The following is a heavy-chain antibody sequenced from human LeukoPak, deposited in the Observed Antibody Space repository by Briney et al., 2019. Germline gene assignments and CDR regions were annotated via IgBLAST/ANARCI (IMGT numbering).Heavy chain of an antibody. D-gene: IGHD6-13*01. CDR1: GYTFTSYD. J-gene: IGHJ4*02. CDR2: MNPNSGNT. Sequence: ASVKVSCKASGYTFTSYDINWVRQATGQGLEWMGWMNPNSGNTGYAQKFQGRVTMTRNTSISTAYMELSSLRSGDTAVYYCARLPGYSSSWYPSGYWGQGTLVTVSS. V-gene: IGHV1-8*01. CDR3: ARLPGYSSSWYPSGY.